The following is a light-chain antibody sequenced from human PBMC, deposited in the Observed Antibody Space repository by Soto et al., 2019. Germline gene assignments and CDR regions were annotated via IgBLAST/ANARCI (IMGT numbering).Light chain of an antibody. V-gene: IGLV2-11*01. CDR3: CSYAGSSTLV. CDR1: SSDVGGYNY. Sequence: QSALTQPRSVSGSPGQSVTISCTGTSSDVGGYNYVSWYQQHPGKAPKLMIYDVSKRPSGVPDRFSGSKSGNTASLTISGLQAEDEADYYCCSYAGSSTLVFGTGTKLTLL. J-gene: IGLJ1*01. CDR2: DVS.